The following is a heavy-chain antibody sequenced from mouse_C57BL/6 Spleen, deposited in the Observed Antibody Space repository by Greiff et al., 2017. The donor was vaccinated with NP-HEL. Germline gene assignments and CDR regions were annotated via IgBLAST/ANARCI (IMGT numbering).Heavy chain of an antibody. V-gene: IGHV1-55*01. CDR3: ARGASYYDYDYYFDY. CDR2: IYPGSGST. J-gene: IGHJ2*01. CDR1: GYTFTSYW. D-gene: IGHD2-4*01. Sequence: VQLQQPGAELVKPGASVKMSCKASGYTFTSYWITWVKQRPGQGLEWIGDIYPGSGSTNYNEKFKSKATLTVDTSSSTAYMQLSSLTSEDSAVYYCARGASYYDYDYYFDYWGQGTTLTVSS.